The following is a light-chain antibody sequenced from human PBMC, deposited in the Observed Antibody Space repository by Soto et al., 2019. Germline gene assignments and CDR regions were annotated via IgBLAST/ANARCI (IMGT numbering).Light chain of an antibody. CDR3: QQRSEWPIT. CDR1: QSVSSY. J-gene: IGKJ5*01. V-gene: IGKV3-11*01. CDR2: DAS. Sequence: EIVLTQSPATLSLSPGERATLSCRASQSVSSYLAWYQQKPGQAPRLLIYDASNRATGISARFSGSGSGTDFTLTISSLEPEDFAVYYCQQRSEWPITFGQGTRLEI.